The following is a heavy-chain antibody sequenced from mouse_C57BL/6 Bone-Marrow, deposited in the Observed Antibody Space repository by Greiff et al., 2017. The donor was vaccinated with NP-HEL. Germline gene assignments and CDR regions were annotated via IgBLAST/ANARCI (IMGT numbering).Heavy chain of an antibody. Sequence: EVMLVESGEGLVKPGGSLKLSCAASGFPFSSYAMSWVRQTPEQRLEWVAYISSGGDYIYYADTVKGRFTISRDNARNTLYLQMSSLKSEYTAMYYCTRAAHYSNPYYAMDYWGQGTSVTVSS. D-gene: IGHD2-5*01. CDR1: GFPFSSYA. V-gene: IGHV5-9-1*02. CDR3: TRAAHYSNPYYAMDY. CDR2: ISSGGDYI. J-gene: IGHJ4*01.